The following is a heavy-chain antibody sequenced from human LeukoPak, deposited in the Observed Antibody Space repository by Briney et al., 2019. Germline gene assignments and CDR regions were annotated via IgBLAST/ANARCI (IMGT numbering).Heavy chain of an antibody. CDR1: GYTFTGYY. Sequence: ASVKVSCKASGYTFTGYYMHWVRQAPGQGLEWMGWINPNSGGTNYAQKFQDRVTMTRDTSINTAYMELSRLRSDDTAVYYCARGAGYYDSSGPLGWFDPWGQGTLVTVSS. D-gene: IGHD3-22*01. CDR2: INPNSGGT. CDR3: ARGAGYYDSSGPLGWFDP. J-gene: IGHJ5*02. V-gene: IGHV1-2*02.